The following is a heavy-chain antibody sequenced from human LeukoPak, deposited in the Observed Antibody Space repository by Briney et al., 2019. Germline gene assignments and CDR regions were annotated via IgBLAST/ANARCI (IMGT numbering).Heavy chain of an antibody. CDR3: ARTIRDYYYGMDV. J-gene: IGHJ6*02. CDR1: GGSISSGGYS. V-gene: IGHV4-31*03. D-gene: IGHD5-24*01. Sequence: PSETLSLTCTVSGGSISSGGYSWSWLRQHPGKGLEWLGYIYYSGSTYYNPSLKSRVTISVYTSKNQFSLKLSSVTAADTAVYYCARTIRDYYYGMDVWGQGTTVTVSS. CDR2: IYYSGST.